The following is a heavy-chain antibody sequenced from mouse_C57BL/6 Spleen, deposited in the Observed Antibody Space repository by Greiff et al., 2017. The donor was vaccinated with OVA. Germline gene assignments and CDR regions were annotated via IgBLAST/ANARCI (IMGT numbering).Heavy chain of an antibody. D-gene: IGHD1-1*01. J-gene: IGHJ4*01. Sequence: QVQLQQSGPELVKPGASVKISCKASGYSFTSYYIHWVKQRPGQGLEWIGWIYPGSGNTKYNEKFKGKATLTADTSSSTAYMQLSSLTSEDSAVYYCARVYYGSSSYAMDYWGQGTSVTVSS. CDR1: GYSFTSYY. CDR3: ARVYYGSSSYAMDY. V-gene: IGHV1-66*01. CDR2: IYPGSGNT.